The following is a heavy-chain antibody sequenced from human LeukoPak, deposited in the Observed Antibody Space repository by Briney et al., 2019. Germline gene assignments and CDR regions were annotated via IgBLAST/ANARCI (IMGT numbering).Heavy chain of an antibody. CDR2: IKNDGSIT. J-gene: IGHJ5*02. V-gene: IGHV3-74*01. Sequence: PGGSLRLSCAASGFIFSGYWMHWVRQAPGKGLVWLSRIKNDGSITSYADSVKGRFTISRDNAKNTLYLQMNSLRVEDTAVYYCTKSDWFDPWGQGTLVTLSS. CDR3: TKSDWFDP. CDR1: GFIFSGYW. D-gene: IGHD3-3*01.